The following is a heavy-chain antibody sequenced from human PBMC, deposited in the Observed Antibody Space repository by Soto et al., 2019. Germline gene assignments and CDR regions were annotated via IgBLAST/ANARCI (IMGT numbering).Heavy chain of an antibody. V-gene: IGHV3-23*01. D-gene: IGHD3-10*01. Sequence: AGGSLRLSCAASGFTFSSYSRSWVRQAPGKGLECDSGFRTGGDDGTTYYADSVKGRFTISRDNSKNTLFLQMNSLRAEDTAIYYCAKKVNSGPGSQYFDYWGQGTLVTVS. J-gene: IGHJ4*02. CDR3: AKKVNSGPGSQYFDY. CDR1: GFTFSSYS. CDR2: FRTGGDDGTT.